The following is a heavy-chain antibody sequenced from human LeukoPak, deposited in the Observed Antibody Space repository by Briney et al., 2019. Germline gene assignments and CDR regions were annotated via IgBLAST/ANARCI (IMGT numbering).Heavy chain of an antibody. CDR2: INPSGGST. CDR3: AGRYYDSGLGNWFDP. D-gene: IGHD3-22*01. CDR1: GYTFTSYY. J-gene: IGHJ5*02. Sequence: ASVKVSCKASGYTFTSYYMHWVRQAPGQGLEWMGIINPSGGSTSYAQKFQGRVTITADKSTSTVYMELSSLRSEDTAVYYCAGRYYDSGLGNWFDPWGQGTLVTVSS. V-gene: IGHV1-46*01.